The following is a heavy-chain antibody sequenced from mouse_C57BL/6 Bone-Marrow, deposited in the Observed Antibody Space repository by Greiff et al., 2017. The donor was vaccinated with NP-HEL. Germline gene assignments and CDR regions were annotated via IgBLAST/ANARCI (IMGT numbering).Heavy chain of an antibody. D-gene: IGHD6-1*01. CDR2: IYPRSGNT. J-gene: IGHJ3*01. CDR3: ARSSVLPSFAWFAY. Sequence: QVHVKQSGAELARPGASVKLSCKASGYTFTSYGISWVKQRTGQGLEWIGEIYPRSGNTNYNEKFKGKATLTADKSSSTAYMELRSLTSEYSAVYFCARSSVLPSFAWFAYWGQGTLVTVSA. V-gene: IGHV1-81*01. CDR1: GYTFTSYG.